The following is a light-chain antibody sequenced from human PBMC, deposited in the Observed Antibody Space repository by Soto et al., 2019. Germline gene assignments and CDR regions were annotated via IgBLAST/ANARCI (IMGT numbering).Light chain of an antibody. CDR3: QSYDTSLSGPVV. V-gene: IGLV1-40*01. CDR1: SSNIGAGCD. CDR2: GNT. J-gene: IGLJ2*01. Sequence: QSALTQPPSVSGAPGQRVTMSCTGSSSNIGAGCDVHWYQHLPGTVPKLLIYGNTNRPSGVPDRFSGSKSGTSASLAITGLQAEDEADYYCQSYDTSLSGPVVFGGGTQLTVL.